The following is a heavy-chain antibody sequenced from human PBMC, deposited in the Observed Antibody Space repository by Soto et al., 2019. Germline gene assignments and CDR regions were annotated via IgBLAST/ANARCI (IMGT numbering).Heavy chain of an antibody. V-gene: IGHV1-8*01. CDR3: MSDYYTSGRLSVDS. Sequence: QVQLVQSGAEVKKPGASVKVSCKASGYTFTNDDINWVRQATGQGLEWMGWLNLNSGNIGYAQKFQGRVTMTRNTSISTVYMELSGLRSEDTAVYYCMSDYYTSGRLSVDSWGQGTLVTVSS. CDR1: GYTFTNDD. D-gene: IGHD3-10*01. J-gene: IGHJ4*02. CDR2: LNLNSGNI.